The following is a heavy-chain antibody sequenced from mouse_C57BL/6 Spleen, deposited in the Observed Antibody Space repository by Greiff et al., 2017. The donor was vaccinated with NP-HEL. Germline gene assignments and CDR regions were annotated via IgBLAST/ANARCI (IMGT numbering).Heavy chain of an antibody. Sequence: EVNVVESGGGLVKPGGSLKLSCAASGFTFSSYAMSWVRQTPEKRLEWVATISDGGSYTYYPDNVKGRFTISRDNAKNNLYLQMSHLKSEDTAMYYCARDPFYDYYFDYWGQGTTLTVSS. V-gene: IGHV5-4*01. J-gene: IGHJ2*01. CDR2: ISDGGSYT. D-gene: IGHD2-3*01. CDR1: GFTFSSYA. CDR3: ARDPFYDYYFDY.